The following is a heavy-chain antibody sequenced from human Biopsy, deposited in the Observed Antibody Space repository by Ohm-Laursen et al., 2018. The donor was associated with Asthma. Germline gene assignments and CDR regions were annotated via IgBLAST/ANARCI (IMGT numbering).Heavy chain of an antibody. D-gene: IGHD2-2*01. Sequence: SQTLSLTCTVSGASITSSAYYWGWIRQPPGKGLEWIGSMYYGETTYYSPSLKSRVTISVHTPKNHFSLFLSSVTAADTAVYYCARHDHRWDTYADFWGQGTLVTVSS. CDR2: MYYGETT. CDR3: ARHDHRWDTYADF. J-gene: IGHJ4*02. V-gene: IGHV4-39*01. CDR1: GASITSSAYY.